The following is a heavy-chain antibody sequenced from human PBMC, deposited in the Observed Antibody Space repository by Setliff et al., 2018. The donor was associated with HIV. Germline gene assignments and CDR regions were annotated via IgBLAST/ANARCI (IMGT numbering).Heavy chain of an antibody. D-gene: IGHD6-19*01. CDR3: ARLRPSVADRSYFDH. Sequence: PSETLSLTCTSSGDSISGYYWSWIRQPAGKGLEWIGRMHTSGNTNYNPSLKSRVTMSVDTSKNQFSLNLDSVTAADTAVYYCARLRPSVADRSYFDHWGQGTLVTVSS. CDR1: GDSISGYY. CDR2: MHTSGNT. V-gene: IGHV4-4*07. J-gene: IGHJ4*02.